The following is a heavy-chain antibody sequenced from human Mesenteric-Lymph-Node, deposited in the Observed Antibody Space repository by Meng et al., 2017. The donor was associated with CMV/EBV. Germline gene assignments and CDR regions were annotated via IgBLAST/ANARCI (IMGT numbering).Heavy chain of an antibody. D-gene: IGHD2-2*01. CDR1: GFTLGDYA. J-gene: IGHJ4*02. CDR2: IRSKAYGGTT. V-gene: IGHV3-49*04. CDR3: TRRKPKYCSSTSCYRDY. Sequence: GGSLSLSWTASGFTLGDYAMSWVRQAPGKGRGWVGFIRSKAYGGTTEYAASVKGRFTISRDDSKSIAYLQMNSLKTEDTAVYYCTRRKPKYCSSTSCYRDYWGQGTLVTVSS.